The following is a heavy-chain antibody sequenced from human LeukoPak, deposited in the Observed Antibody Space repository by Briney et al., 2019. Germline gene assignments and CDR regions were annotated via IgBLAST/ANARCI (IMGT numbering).Heavy chain of an antibody. Sequence: PSETLSLTCTVSGGSISSYYWSWIRQPPGNELEWIGYIYSTGSTSYNPSLKSRVTISIDTSKNQFSLNLNSVTAADTAVYYCARAPILYYFDCWGQGTLVTVSS. CDR3: ARAPILYYFDC. J-gene: IGHJ4*02. CDR2: IYSTGST. CDR1: GGSISSYY. V-gene: IGHV4-59*08.